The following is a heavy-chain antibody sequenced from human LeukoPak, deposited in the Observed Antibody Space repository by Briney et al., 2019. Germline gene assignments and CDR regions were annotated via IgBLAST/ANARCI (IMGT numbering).Heavy chain of an antibody. CDR2: IYYSGST. J-gene: IGHJ3*02. Sequence: SETLSLTCTVSGGSISSHYWSWIRQPPGKGLEWIGYIYYSGSTNYNPSLKSRVTISVDTSKNQFPLKLSSVTAADTAVYYCARGRTSSNAFDIWGQGTMVTVSS. V-gene: IGHV4-59*11. D-gene: IGHD1-14*01. CDR3: ARGRTSSNAFDI. CDR1: GGSISSHY.